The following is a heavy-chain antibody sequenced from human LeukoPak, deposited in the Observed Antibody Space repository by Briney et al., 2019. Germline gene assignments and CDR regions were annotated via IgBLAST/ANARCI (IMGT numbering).Heavy chain of an antibody. Sequence: GRSLRLSCAASGFTFSTYGMHWVRQAPGKGLEWVALISSDGSDKYYADSVKGRFTISRDNSNNTLYLQMNSLRAEDTAVYHCANSHSNIWYYFDYWGQGTLVTVSS. V-gene: IGHV3-30*18. CDR1: GFTFSTYG. CDR3: ANSHSNIWYYFDY. J-gene: IGHJ4*02. CDR2: ISSDGSDK. D-gene: IGHD6-13*01.